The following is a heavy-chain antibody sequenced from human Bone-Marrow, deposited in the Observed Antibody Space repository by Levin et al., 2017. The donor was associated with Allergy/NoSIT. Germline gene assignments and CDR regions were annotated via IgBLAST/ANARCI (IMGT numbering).Heavy chain of an antibody. V-gene: IGHV4-31*03. CDR1: GASIRSGAYY. CDR3: ARVLAGFDGSAMAYDY. J-gene: IGHJ4*02. Sequence: LRLSCTVSGASIRSGAYYWSWVRQPPGQGLEWIGYIYYNGSTYFNPSLKSRVSISVDTSKNQFSLKLSSVTAADTADYYCARVLAGFDGSAMAYDYWCRGSLVTVSS. D-gene: IGHD3-10*01. CDR2: IYYNGST.